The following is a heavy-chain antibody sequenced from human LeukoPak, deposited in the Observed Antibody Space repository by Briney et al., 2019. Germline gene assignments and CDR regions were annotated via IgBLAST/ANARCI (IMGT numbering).Heavy chain of an antibody. CDR1: GGSISSYY. V-gene: IGHV4-59*01. CDR2: IYYSGST. D-gene: IGHD6-6*01. Sequence: PPETLSLTCTVSGGSISSYYWSWIRQPPGKGLEWIGYIYYSGSTNYNPSLKSRVTISVDTSKNQFSLKLSSVTAADTAVYYCATVTRIAARLRAFDIWGQGTMVTVSS. J-gene: IGHJ3*02. CDR3: ATVTRIAARLRAFDI.